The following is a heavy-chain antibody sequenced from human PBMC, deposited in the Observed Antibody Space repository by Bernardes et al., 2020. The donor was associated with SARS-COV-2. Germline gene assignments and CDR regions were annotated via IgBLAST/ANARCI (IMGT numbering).Heavy chain of an antibody. V-gene: IGHV3-13*01. CDR2: IGTAGDT. CDR1: GFTFSSYD. Sequence: GGSLRLSCAASGFTFSSYDMHWVRQATGKGLEWVSAIGTAGDTYYPGSVKGRFTISRENAKNSLYLQMNSLRAEDTAIYYCAKDLGSGSYYPFYWGQGTLVTVSS. CDR3: AKDLGSGSYYPFY. J-gene: IGHJ4*02. D-gene: IGHD3-10*02.